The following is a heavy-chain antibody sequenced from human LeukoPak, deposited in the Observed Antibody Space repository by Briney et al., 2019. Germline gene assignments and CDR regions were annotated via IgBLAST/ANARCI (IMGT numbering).Heavy chain of an antibody. CDR3: AKDVQQLDY. CDR1: GFTFSNYA. Sequence: GGSLRLSCAASGFTFSNYALHWVRQAPGKGLEWVAVISYDGSNKFYADSVRGRFTISRDNSKNTLFLQMNSLRPEDTAVYYCAKDVQQLDYWGQGTLVTVSS. J-gene: IGHJ4*02. V-gene: IGHV3-30*04. D-gene: IGHD6-6*01. CDR2: ISYDGSNK.